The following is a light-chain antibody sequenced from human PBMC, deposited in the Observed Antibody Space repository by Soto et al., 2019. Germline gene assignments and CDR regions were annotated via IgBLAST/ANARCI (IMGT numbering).Light chain of an antibody. V-gene: IGLV1-47*01. CDR1: SSNIGSNY. CDR3: AAWDDSLRGSVV. Sequence: QSVLTQPPSASGTPGQRVTISCSGSSSNIGSNYVYWYQQLPGTAPKLLIYRNNQRPSGVPDRFSGSKSGTSASLAISGLRSEDEADYYCAAWDDSLRGSVVFGGGTTVTVL. J-gene: IGLJ2*01. CDR2: RNN.